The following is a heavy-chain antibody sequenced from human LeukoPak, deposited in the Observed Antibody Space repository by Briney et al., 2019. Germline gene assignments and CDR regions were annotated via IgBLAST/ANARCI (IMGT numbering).Heavy chain of an antibody. CDR2: INAGNGNT. D-gene: IGHD6-13*01. Sequence: ASVKVSCKASGYTFTSYAMHWVRQAPGQRLEWMGWINAGNGNTKYSQEFQGRVTITRDTSASTAYMELSSLRSEDMAVYYCARGFRSSSGRLPQLYYYYYMDVWGKGTTVTVSS. V-gene: IGHV1-3*03. CDR3: ARGFRSSSGRLPQLYYYYYMDV. J-gene: IGHJ6*03. CDR1: GYTFTSYA.